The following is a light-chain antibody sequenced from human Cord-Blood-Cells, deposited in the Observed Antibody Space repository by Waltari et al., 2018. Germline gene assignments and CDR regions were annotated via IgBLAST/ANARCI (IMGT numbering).Light chain of an antibody. CDR3: NSRDSSGNHLV. CDR2: GKN. CDR1: SPRHYH. Sequence: SSELTQDPAVSVALGQAVRLTCHGDSPRHYHASWYQQKPAQAPVLVSYGKNTRPSGIPDRFSGSSSGNTASLTITGAQAEDEADYYCNSRDSSGNHLVFGGGTKLTVL. J-gene: IGLJ3*02. V-gene: IGLV3-19*01.